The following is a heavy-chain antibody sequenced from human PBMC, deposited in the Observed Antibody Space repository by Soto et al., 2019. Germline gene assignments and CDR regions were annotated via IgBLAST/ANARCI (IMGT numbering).Heavy chain of an antibody. J-gene: IGHJ5*02. CDR1: GHSISADY. CDR2: VDASGNT. V-gene: IGHV4-4*07. CDR3: ARDVGGSVVPHWFDP. D-gene: IGHD3-22*01. Sequence: QVQLQESGPGLVKASETLSLSCTVSGHSISADYWSWIRQPAGKRLEWIGRVDASGNTNYNPSLKSRVTMSVDTSKNHFCLKVRSVTAADTAMYFCARDVGGSVVPHWFDPWGQGALVTVSS.